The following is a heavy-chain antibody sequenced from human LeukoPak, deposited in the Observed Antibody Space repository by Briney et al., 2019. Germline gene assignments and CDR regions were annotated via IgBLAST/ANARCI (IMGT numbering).Heavy chain of an antibody. CDR2: IIPLFGSA. D-gene: IGHD3-22*01. J-gene: IGHJ4*02. V-gene: IGHV1-69*01. CDR1: GGTFSNYG. CDR3: ARGRYHSSDYRQNYFDY. Sequence: SVKVSCKGSGGTFSNYGLSWVRQAPGQGLEWMGGIIPLFGSANHAQNFQGRVTITADESTSTAYMELSILRSEDTAVYYCARGRYHSSDYRQNYFDYWGQGTLVTVSS.